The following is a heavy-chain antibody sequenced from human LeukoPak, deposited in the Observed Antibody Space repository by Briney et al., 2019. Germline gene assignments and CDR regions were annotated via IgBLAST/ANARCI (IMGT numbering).Heavy chain of an antibody. CDR1: GFTFSSYA. J-gene: IGHJ4*02. V-gene: IGHV3-23*01. D-gene: IGHD5-12*01. CDR2: ISGSGGST. Sequence: PGGSLRLSCAASGFTFSSYAMSWVRQAPGKGLEWVSAISGSGGSTYYADSVKGRFTISRDNSKSTLYLQMNSLRAEDTAVYYCAKFLRGIMATIDYWGQGTLVTVSS. CDR3: AKFLRGIMATIDY.